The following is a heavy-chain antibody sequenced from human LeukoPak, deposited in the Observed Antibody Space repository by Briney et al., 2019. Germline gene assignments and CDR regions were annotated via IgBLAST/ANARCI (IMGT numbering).Heavy chain of an antibody. CDR3: ASQDRYCSSTSCFDY. D-gene: IGHD2-2*01. Sequence: KPSETLSLTCAVSGYSISSGYYWGWIRQPPGKGLEWIGSIYHSGSTYYNPSLKSRVTISVDTSKNQFSLKLSSVTAADTAVYYCASQDRYCSSTSCFDYWGQGTLVTVSS. CDR2: IYHSGST. V-gene: IGHV4-38-2*01. J-gene: IGHJ4*02. CDR1: GYSISSGYY.